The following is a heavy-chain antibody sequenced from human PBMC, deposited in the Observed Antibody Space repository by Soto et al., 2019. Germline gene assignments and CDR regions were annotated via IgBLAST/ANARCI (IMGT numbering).Heavy chain of an antibody. CDR1: GYTFTSYD. D-gene: IGHD6-19*01. V-gene: IGHV1-18*01. Sequence: ASVKVSCKASGYTFTSYDINWVRQATGQGLEWMGWMNAYNGNTNYAQKLQGRVTMTTDTSTSTAYMELRSLRSDDTAVYYCARAGIAVAGTDSDAFDIWGQGTMVTVS. CDR2: MNAYNGNT. CDR3: ARAGIAVAGTDSDAFDI. J-gene: IGHJ3*02.